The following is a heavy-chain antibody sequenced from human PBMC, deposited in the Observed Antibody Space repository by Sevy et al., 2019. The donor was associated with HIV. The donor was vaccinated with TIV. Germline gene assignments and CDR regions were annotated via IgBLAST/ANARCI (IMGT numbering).Heavy chain of an antibody. CDR2: ISGTGNTI. J-gene: IGHJ4*02. V-gene: IGHV3-48*02. Sequence: GGSLRLSCAASGFTFSSHSMNWVRLTPAKGLEWISYISGTGNTIHYADSVKGRFTISRDNAKNSLYLQLKSLRDEDTAIYYCERVPPYYDSNVSDFWGQGSLVTVSS. D-gene: IGHD3-22*01. CDR1: GFTFSSHS. CDR3: ERVPPYYDSNVSDF.